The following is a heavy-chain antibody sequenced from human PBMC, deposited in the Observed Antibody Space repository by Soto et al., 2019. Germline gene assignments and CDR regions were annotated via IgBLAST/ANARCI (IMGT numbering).Heavy chain of an antibody. D-gene: IGHD5-18*01. J-gene: IGHJ6*02. V-gene: IGHV1-69*01. CDR3: ARAIHGYNYRVDF. Sequence: VQLLQSGAEVKQPGSSVKVACKISGGTFSSDAISWVRQAPGQGLEWMGGITPVFESPNYAQKFQGRVTITADESTRTAFMELSSLRSADTAVYYCARAIHGYNYRVDFWGQGTTVTVSS. CDR2: ITPVFESP. CDR1: GGTFSSDA.